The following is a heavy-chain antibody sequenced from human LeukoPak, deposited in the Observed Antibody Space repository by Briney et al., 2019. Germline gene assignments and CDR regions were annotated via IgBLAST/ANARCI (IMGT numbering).Heavy chain of an antibody. D-gene: IGHD3-22*01. CDR1: GFTFSNYA. CDR2: ISGSDGST. Sequence: GGSLRLSCAASGFTFSNYAMSWVRQAPGKGLEWVSAISGSDGSTNYADSVKGRFTISRDNAKNSLYLQMNSLRAEDTAVYYCARDGAANRYDSSGGDAFDIWGQGTMVTVSS. V-gene: IGHV3-23*01. J-gene: IGHJ3*02. CDR3: ARDGAANRYDSSGGDAFDI.